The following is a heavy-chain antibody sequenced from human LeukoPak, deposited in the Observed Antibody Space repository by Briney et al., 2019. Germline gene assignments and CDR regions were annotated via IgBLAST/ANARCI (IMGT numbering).Heavy chain of an antibody. V-gene: IGHV3-7*01. CDR1: GFTFSSYW. CDR2: IKQDGSEK. CDR3: ARVQYAFDI. J-gene: IGHJ3*02. Sequence: GGSLRLSCVDPGFTFSSYWMSWVRQAPGKGLEWVANIKQDGSEKYYVDSVKGRFTMSRDNAKNSLYLQMNSLRAEDTAVYYCARVQYAFDIWGQGTMVTISS. D-gene: IGHD4-11*01.